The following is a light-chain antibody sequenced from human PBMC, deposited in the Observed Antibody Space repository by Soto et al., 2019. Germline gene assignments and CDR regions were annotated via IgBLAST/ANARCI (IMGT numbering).Light chain of an antibody. V-gene: IGKV3-11*01. CDR1: QSVSSY. J-gene: IGKJ3*01. CDR3: QQRSS. CDR2: DAS. Sequence: EIVLTQSPATLSLSPGERATLSCRASQSVSSYLAWYQQKPGQAPRLLIYDASNRATVIPARFSGSGSGTDFTLTISSLEPEDSSVYYCQQRSSFGPGPKLHIK.